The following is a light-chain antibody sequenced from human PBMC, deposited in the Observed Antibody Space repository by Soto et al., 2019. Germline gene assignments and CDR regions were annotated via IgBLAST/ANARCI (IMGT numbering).Light chain of an antibody. CDR2: DVS. CDR1: SSDVGGYNY. Sequence: QSALTQPASVSGSPGQSITISCTGTSSDVGGYNYVSWYQQHQGKAPKLMIYDVSNRPSGVSTRFSGSKSGNTASLTISGLQAEDEADYYGSSYTGSSTYVVFGGGTKLTVL. J-gene: IGLJ2*01. V-gene: IGLV2-14*01. CDR3: SSYTGSSTYVV.